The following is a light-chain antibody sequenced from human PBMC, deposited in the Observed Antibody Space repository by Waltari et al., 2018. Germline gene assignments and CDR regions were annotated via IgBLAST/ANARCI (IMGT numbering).Light chain of an antibody. V-gene: IGKV3-20*01. CDR3: QMYVRLPAT. Sequence: EIVLTQSPGTLSLSPGERVTISCRASQSVGRSLAWYQQKPGQAPRLLIYDAFTRATGIADRFSGSGSGTDFSLTISRLDPEDFAVYYCQMYVRLPATFGQGTKVEIK. CDR1: QSVGRS. J-gene: IGKJ1*01. CDR2: DAF.